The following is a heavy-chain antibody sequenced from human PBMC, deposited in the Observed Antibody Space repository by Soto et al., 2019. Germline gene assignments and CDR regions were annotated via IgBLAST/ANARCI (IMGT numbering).Heavy chain of an antibody. CDR1: GFTVSSNY. V-gene: IGHV3-66*01. D-gene: IGHD3-3*01. CDR3: ARGTGVVIIRGQYFQH. Sequence: EVQLVESGGGLVQPGGSLRLSCAASGFTVSSNYMSWVRQAPGKGLEWVSVIYSGGSTYYADSVKGRFTISRDNSKNTLYLQMNSLRAEDTAVYYCARGTGVVIIRGQYFQHWGQGTLVTVSS. CDR2: IYSGGST. J-gene: IGHJ1*01.